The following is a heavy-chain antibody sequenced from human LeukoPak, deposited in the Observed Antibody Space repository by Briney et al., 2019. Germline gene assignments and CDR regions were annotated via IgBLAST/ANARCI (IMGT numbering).Heavy chain of an antibody. D-gene: IGHD2-15*01. J-gene: IGHJ3*02. CDR2: ISSSSSYI. Sequence: GGSLRLSCAASGFTFSSYSMNWVRQAPGKGLEWVSSISSSSSYIYYADSVKGRFTISRDNAKNSLYLQMNSLRAEDTAVYYCARDTPLPPSAFDIWGQGTMVTVSS. V-gene: IGHV3-21*01. CDR1: GFTFSSYS. CDR3: ARDTPLPPSAFDI.